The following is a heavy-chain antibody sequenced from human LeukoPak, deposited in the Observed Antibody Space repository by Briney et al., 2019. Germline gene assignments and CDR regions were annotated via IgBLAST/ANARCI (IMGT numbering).Heavy chain of an antibody. CDR2: ISSSSSTI. Sequence: QAGGSLRLSCAASGFTFSNYGMKWIRQAPGKGLEWVSYISSSSSTIYYADSVKGRFTISRDNAKNSLYLQMNSLRAEDTAVYYCALLPERYFAYWGQGTLVTVSS. V-gene: IGHV3-48*04. CDR3: ALLPERYFAY. J-gene: IGHJ4*02. CDR1: GFTFSNYG. D-gene: IGHD2-15*01.